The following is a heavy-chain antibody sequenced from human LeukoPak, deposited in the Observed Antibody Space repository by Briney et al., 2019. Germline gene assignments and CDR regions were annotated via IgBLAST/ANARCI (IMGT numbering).Heavy chain of an antibody. D-gene: IGHD7-27*01. V-gene: IGHV3-23*01. J-gene: IGHJ4*02. CDR2: ISGFGDSV. CDR1: GFTFRSYA. Sequence: TGGSLRLSCAASGFTFRSYAMSWVRQAPGQGLEWVSTISGFGDSVYHTDSVKGRFTISRDNSKNTLFLQMNSLRAEDTAVYYCAKDGGLWVSAHWGDSWGRGTLVTVSS. CDR3: AKDGGLWVSAHWGDS.